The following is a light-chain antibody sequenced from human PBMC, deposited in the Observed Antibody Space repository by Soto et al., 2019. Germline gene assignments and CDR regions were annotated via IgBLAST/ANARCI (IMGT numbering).Light chain of an antibody. V-gene: IGKV1-27*01. Sequence: DIQMTQSPSSLSASVGDRVTITCRASQGISNYLAWYQKKPGKVPKLLIYAASTFQSGVPPRFSISGSRTGLTLTNSSPQTEDGATYEGETDNSARRKFGDGTKV. CDR2: AAS. J-gene: IGKJ1*01. CDR3: ETDNSARRK. CDR1: QGISNY.